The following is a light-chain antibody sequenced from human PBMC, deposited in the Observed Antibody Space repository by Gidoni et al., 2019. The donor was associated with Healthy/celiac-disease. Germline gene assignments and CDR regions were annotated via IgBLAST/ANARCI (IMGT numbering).Light chain of an antibody. CDR2: WAS. V-gene: IGKV4-1*01. J-gene: IGKJ4*01. CDR1: QSVLYSSNNKNY. Sequence: DIVMTQSPDSLAVSLGERATINCKSSQSVLYSSNNKNYLAWYQQKPGQPPKLLIYWASTRESGVPDRFSGSGSGTDFTLTISSLQAEDVAVYYCQQYCSTHLTFGGGTKVEIK. CDR3: QQYCSTHLT.